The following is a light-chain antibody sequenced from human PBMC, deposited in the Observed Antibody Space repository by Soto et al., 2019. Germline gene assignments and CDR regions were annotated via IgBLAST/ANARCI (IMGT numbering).Light chain of an antibody. CDR2: GGS. V-gene: IGKV3-20*01. Sequence: EIVLTQSPGTVSLSPGERVTLSCRASQSVSSNFLAWYQQKPGQAPRLLIYGGSRRATDVPDRFSGSGSGTDFSLTISRLQPEDFAVYYCQQYGSSRTFGQGTKVDIK. CDR1: QSVSSNF. J-gene: IGKJ1*01. CDR3: QQYGSSRT.